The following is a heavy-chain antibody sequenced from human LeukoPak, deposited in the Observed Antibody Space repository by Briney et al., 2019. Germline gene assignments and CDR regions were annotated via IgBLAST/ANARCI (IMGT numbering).Heavy chain of an antibody. J-gene: IGHJ4*02. CDR3: ARVQRGIAVALDY. CDR1: GFTFTTYS. CDR2: ISSGSSAI. D-gene: IGHD6-19*01. V-gene: IGHV3-21*01. Sequence: GGSLRLSCEASGFTFTTYSMTWVRQAPGKGLEWVSIISSGSSAIFSADALKGRFTISRDNVKNLLYLQMNSLRAEDTAVYYCARVQRGIAVALDYWGQGTLATVSS.